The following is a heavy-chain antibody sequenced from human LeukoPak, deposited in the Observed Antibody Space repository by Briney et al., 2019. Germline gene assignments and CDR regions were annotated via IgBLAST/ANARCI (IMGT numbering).Heavy chain of an antibody. V-gene: IGHV4-39*01. CDR3: ARHVPRGYSYGYQGWFDP. CDR1: GGSLSSSSYY. Sequence: KPSETPSLTCTVSGGSLSSSSYYWGWIPPPPRKGLGWGGRIYFSGSTYYNPSLKSRVTISVDTSKNQFSLKLSSVTAADTAVYYCARHVPRGYSYGYQGWFDPWGQGTLVTVSS. CDR2: IYFSGST. D-gene: IGHD5-18*01. J-gene: IGHJ5*02.